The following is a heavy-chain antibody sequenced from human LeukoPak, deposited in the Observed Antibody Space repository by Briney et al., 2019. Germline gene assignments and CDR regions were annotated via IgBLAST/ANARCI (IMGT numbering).Heavy chain of an antibody. Sequence: PGGSLRLSCAAAGFTFSSYWMSWVSQDPGKGLGWGAKIKQDGREKYYVDCVKGRFTINRERDKNTVFVDMNSLRAEDTAVFYCATDQDHGYFRHWGQGSLVTVSS. CDR1: GFTFSSYW. V-gene: IGHV3-7*01. J-gene: IGHJ1*01. CDR3: ATDQDHGYFRH. D-gene: IGHD4-17*01. CDR2: IKQDGREK.